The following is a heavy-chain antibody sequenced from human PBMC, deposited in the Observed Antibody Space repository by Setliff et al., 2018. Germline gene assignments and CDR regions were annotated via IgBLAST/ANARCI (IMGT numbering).Heavy chain of an antibody. CDR2: INHSGST. J-gene: IGHJ5*02. CDR3: ARLGLWFGELYFGP. D-gene: IGHD3-10*01. V-gene: IGHV4-34*01. CDR1: GGSFSTYY. Sequence: SETLSLTCAVYGGSFSTYYWIWIRQPPGKGLEWIGEINHSGSTNYNPSLKSRVTISVDTSKNQFSLKLSSVTAADTAVYYCARLGLWFGELYFGPWGQGTLVTVSS.